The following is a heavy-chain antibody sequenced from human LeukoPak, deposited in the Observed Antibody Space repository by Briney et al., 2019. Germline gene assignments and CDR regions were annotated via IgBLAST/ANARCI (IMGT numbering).Heavy chain of an antibody. J-gene: IGHJ4*02. D-gene: IGHD3-10*01. CDR3: ARGIRGVLSPFY. Sequence: ASVKVSCKSSGFTFTAYYIHWVRQVPGQGFEWMGWINPNSGGTNYAQKFQGRVTMTRDTSISTAYMELSRLRSDDTAVYYCARGIRGVLSPFYWGQGTLVTVSS. CDR1: GFTFTAYY. V-gene: IGHV1-2*02. CDR2: INPNSGGT.